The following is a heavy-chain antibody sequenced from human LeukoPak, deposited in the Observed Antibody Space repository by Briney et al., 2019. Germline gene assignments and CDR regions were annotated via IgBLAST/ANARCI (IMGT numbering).Heavy chain of an antibody. CDR1: GYTFTGYY. D-gene: IGHD4-17*01. Sequence: ASVKVSCKASGYTFTGYYMHWVRQAPGQGLEWMGWINPNSGGTNYAQKFQGRVTMTRDTSISTAYMELSRLRSDDTAVYYCASTSDYGTTSPSIACVYWGQGTLVTVSS. CDR3: ASTSDYGTTSPSIACVY. J-gene: IGHJ4*02. CDR2: INPNSGGT. V-gene: IGHV1-2*02.